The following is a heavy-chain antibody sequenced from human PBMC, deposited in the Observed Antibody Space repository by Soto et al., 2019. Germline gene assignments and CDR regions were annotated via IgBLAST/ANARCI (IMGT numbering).Heavy chain of an antibody. CDR2: ISYDGSNK. D-gene: IGHD3-22*01. J-gene: IGHJ3*02. CDR1: GFTLSSYA. Sequence: GGSLRLSCAASGFTLSSYAMHWVRQAPGKGLEWVAVISYDGSNKYYADSVKGRFTISRDNSKNTLYLQMNSLRAEDTAVYYCARARGYYDSSGYHLVAFDIWGQGTMVTVSS. V-gene: IGHV3-30-3*01. CDR3: ARARGYYDSSGYHLVAFDI.